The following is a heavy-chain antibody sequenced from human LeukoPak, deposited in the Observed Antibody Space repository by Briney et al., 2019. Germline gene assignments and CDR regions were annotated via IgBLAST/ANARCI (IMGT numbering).Heavy chain of an antibody. CDR3: ASPHDYGDYYFDY. V-gene: IGHV3-21*01. Sequence: GGSLRLSCAASGFTFSSYSMNWVRQAPGKGLEWVSSISSSSSYIYYADSVKGRFTISRDNAKNSLYLQMNSLRAEDTAVYYCASPHDYGDYYFDYWGQGTLVTVSS. D-gene: IGHD4-17*01. J-gene: IGHJ4*02. CDR2: ISSSSSYI. CDR1: GFTFSSYS.